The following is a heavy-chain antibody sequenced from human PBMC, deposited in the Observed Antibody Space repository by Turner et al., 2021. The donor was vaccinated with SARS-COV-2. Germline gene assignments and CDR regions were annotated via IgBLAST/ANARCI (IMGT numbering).Heavy chain of an antibody. CDR2: TYYSGAT. V-gene: IGHV4-39*01. CDR1: GGSISSSSYY. CDR3: ARPPYGGKGWFDY. Sequence: QLQLQESGPGLVKTSETLSLTCTVSGGSISSSSYYWGWIRQPPGKGLEWIGSTYYSGATYYNPSLRSRVTRSVDTSKNKFSLKLSSVTAADPAVYYCARPPYGGKGWFDYWGREPWSPSPQ. D-gene: IGHD4-17*01. J-gene: IGHJ4*02.